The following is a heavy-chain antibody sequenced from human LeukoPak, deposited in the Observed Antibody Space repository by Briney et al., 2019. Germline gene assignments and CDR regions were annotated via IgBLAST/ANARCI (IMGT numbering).Heavy chain of an antibody. Sequence: SVKVSCKASGGTFSSYAISWVRQAPGQGLEWMGGIIPIFGTANYAQKFQGRVTITADESTSTAYMELSSLRSEDTAVYYCARDNSEGNWFDPWGQGTLVTVSS. J-gene: IGHJ5*02. CDR1: GGTFSSYA. CDR3: ARDNSEGNWFDP. CDR2: IIPIFGTA. V-gene: IGHV1-69*13. D-gene: IGHD3-10*01.